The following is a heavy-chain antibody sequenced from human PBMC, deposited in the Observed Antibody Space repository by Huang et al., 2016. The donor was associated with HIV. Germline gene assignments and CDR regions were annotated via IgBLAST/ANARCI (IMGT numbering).Heavy chain of an antibody. CDR1: GGSFSGYY. J-gene: IGHJ3*02. V-gene: IGHV4-34*01. D-gene: IGHD1-1*01. CDR3: ARERMMSWLDDHDAFDI. Sequence: QVQLQQWGAGLLKPSETLSLTCAVYGGSFSGYYWSWIRQSPGKGLEWIGEINQSVSTNYNPSLKRRLTISVDTSKNQCSLKLSSVTAADTAVYYCARERMMSWLDDHDAFDIWGQGTMVTVSS. CDR2: INQSVST.